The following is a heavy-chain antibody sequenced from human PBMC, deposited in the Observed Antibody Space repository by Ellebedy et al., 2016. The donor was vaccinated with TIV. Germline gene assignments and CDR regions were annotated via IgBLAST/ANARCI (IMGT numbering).Heavy chain of an antibody. Sequence: GGSLRLXXAASGFTFSSYAMSWVRQAPGKGLVWVSHIRGDGISTSYADSVKGRFTISRDNAKNTMYLQMNSLRAEDTAVYYCARDGVGLIDLDSWGQGTLVTVSS. J-gene: IGHJ4*02. D-gene: IGHD3-3*01. V-gene: IGHV3-74*01. CDR3: ARDGVGLIDLDS. CDR1: GFTFSSYA. CDR2: IRGDGIST.